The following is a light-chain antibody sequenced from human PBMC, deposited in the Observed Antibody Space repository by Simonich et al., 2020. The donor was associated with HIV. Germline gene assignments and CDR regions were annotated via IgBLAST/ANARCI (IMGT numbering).Light chain of an antibody. Sequence: DIVMTQSPESLAVSLGERGTINCKSSRGVLYSSNNNNYLAWYQQKQGQPPKLLIYWASTRDSGVPDRFSGSGSGTDFALTSSSLQAEDVAVYYCQQYYSTPYTFGQGTKLEIK. CDR3: QQYYSTPYT. CDR2: WAS. CDR1: RGVLYSSNNNNY. V-gene: IGKV4-1*01. J-gene: IGKJ2*01.